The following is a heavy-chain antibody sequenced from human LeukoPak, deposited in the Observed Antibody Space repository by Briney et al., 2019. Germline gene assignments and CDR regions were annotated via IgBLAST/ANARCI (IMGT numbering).Heavy chain of an antibody. D-gene: IGHD2-2*01. CDR1: GFTFSSYG. CDR2: IRYDGSDK. J-gene: IGHJ4*02. V-gene: IGHV3-30*02. CDR3: AKASGQAGYCSSTSCHYTFDY. Sequence: SGGSLRLSCAASGFTFSSYGVHWVRQAPGKGLEWVAFIRYDGSDKYYADSVKGRFTVSRDNSKNTLYLQMNSLRAEDTTVYYCAKASGQAGYCSSTSCHYTFDYWGQGTLVTVSS.